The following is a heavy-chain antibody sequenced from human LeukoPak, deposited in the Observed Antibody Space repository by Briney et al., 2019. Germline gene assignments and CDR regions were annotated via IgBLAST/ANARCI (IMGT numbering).Heavy chain of an antibody. CDR3: ARPIEGQEYSGDQLLYHGGFDP. CDR1: GFTFDDYG. J-gene: IGHJ5*02. Sequence: GGSLRLSCAASGFTFDDYGMSWVRQAPGKGLEWVSGINWNGGSTGYADSVKGRFTISRDNAKNSLYLQMNSLRAEDTALYHCARPIEGQEYSGDQLLYHGGFDPWGQGTLVTVSS. V-gene: IGHV3-20*01. CDR2: INWNGGST. D-gene: IGHD2-2*02.